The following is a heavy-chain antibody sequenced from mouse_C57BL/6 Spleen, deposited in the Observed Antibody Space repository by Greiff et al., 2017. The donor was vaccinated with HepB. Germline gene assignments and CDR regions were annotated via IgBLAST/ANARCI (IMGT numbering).Heavy chain of an antibody. CDR1: GFTFSDYG. CDR2: ISSGSSTI. D-gene: IGHD1-3*01. CDR3: AKGGYNSYYYAMDY. J-gene: IGHJ4*01. V-gene: IGHV5-17*01. Sequence: EVKVVESGGGLVKPGGSLKLSCAASGFTFSDYGMHWVRQAPEKGLEWVAYISSGSSTIYYADTVKGRFTISRDNAKNTLFLQMTSLRSEDTAMYYSAKGGYNSYYYAMDYWGQGTSVTVSS.